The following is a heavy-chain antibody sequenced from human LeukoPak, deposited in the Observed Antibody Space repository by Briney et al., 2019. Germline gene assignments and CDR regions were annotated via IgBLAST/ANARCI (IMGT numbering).Heavy chain of an antibody. Sequence: SVKVSCKASEGTFSSYAISWVRQAPGQGLEWMGGIIPIFGTANYAQKFQGRVTITTDESTSTAYMELSSLRSEDTAVYYCARATMVRGVIMKYFDYWGQGTLVTVSS. J-gene: IGHJ4*02. CDR2: IIPIFGTA. D-gene: IGHD3-10*01. CDR3: ARATMVRGVIMKYFDY. CDR1: EGTFSSYA. V-gene: IGHV1-69*05.